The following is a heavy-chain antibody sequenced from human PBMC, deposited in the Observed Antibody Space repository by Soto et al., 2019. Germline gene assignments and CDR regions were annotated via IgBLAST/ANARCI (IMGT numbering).Heavy chain of an antibody. CDR1: GASVSNGY. V-gene: IGHV4-59*02. J-gene: IGHJ5*02. CDR2: MYFGGSF. Sequence: QMQLQASGPGLVKPSETLSLTCNVSGASVSNGYCSWIRQPPGKRLEWIGFMYFGGSFNYNPSLTSRATISVETSKNQFSMKLTSVTASDTAVYYCARSYYDSTGFAVDPWGQGTLVTVSS. D-gene: IGHD3-22*01. CDR3: ARSYYDSTGFAVDP.